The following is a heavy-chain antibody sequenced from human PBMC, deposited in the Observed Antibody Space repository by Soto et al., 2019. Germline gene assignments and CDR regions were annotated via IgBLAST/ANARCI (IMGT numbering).Heavy chain of an antibody. J-gene: IGHJ4*02. V-gene: IGHV4-34*01. CDR3: ARARLMTRVNEDFDY. D-gene: IGHD4-17*01. CDR1: GGHFSGYY. CDR2: INHSGST. Sequence: QVPLQLWGAGLWKPSATLSLTCAVYGGHFSGYYLRWIRQPPGKGPEWIGEINHSGSTNYNPSVKMRVTIAVVTSEIRFSLKLRSGHAADTAVYYCARARLMTRVNEDFDYWGQRTLVTVS.